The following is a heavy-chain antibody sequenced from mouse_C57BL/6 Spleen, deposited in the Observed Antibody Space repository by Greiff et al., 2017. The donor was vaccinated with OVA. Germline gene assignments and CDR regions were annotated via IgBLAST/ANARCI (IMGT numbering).Heavy chain of an antibody. J-gene: IGHJ2*01. CDR3: ARGGYYGSSPYFDY. V-gene: IGHV1-58*01. CDR2: IYIGDGFT. Sequence: EVQLQQSGPELVRPGSSVRMSCKTSGYTFTNYGINWVKQRPGQGLEWIAYIYIGDGFTEYTEKFKGKATLTSDTSSSTAYMQLSSLTSEDSAIYFCARGGYYGSSPYFDYWGQGTTLTVSS. CDR1: GYTFTNYG. D-gene: IGHD1-1*01.